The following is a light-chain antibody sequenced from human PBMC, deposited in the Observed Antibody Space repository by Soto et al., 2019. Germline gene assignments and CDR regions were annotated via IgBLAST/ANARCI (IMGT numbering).Light chain of an antibody. CDR1: SSNVGAYNY. V-gene: IGLV2-11*01. Sequence: QSALAQPRSVSGSPGQSVTISCTGTSSNVGAYNYVSWYQQYPGKGPRLMIYDVSKWPSGVPDRFSGSKSGNTASLTISGLQAEDEADYYCCSYAGNSLWVFGGGTKLTVL. CDR2: DVS. CDR3: CSYAGNSLWV. J-gene: IGLJ3*02.